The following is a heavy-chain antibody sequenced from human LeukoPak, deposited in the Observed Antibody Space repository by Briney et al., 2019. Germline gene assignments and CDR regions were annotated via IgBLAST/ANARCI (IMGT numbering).Heavy chain of an antibody. J-gene: IGHJ4*02. CDR2: INHSGST. CDR1: GGSFSGYY. D-gene: IGHD3-10*01. Sequence: SETLSLTRAVYGGSFSGYYWSWIRQPPGKGLEWIGEINHSGSTNYNPSLKSRVTISVDTSKNQFSLKLSSVTAADTAVYYCARSLIRGVIIGYWGQGTLVTVSS. V-gene: IGHV4-34*01. CDR3: ARSLIRGVIIGY.